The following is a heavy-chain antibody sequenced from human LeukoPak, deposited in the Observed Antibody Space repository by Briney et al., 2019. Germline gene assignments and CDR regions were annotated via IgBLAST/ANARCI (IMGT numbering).Heavy chain of an antibody. D-gene: IGHD1-1*01. CDR2: IRSKAYGGTT. V-gene: IGHV3-49*04. J-gene: IGHJ6*03. CDR3: TRGTTDDYYYYYYMDV. Sequence: AGGSLRLSCAASEFTVNSNYMSWVRQAPGKRPEWVSFIRSKAYGGTTEYAASVEGRFTISRDDSKSIAYLQMNSLKTEDTAVYYCTRGTTDDYYYYYYMDVWGKGTTVTISS. CDR1: EFTVNSNY.